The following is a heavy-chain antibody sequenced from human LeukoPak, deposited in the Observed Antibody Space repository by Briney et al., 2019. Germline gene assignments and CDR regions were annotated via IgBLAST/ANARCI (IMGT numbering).Heavy chain of an antibody. CDR2: IYYSGST. J-gene: IGHJ4*02. V-gene: IGHV4-59*12. CDR1: GGSISSYY. D-gene: IGHD1-26*01. CDR3: ARGSVVGATTFDY. Sequence: SETLSLTCTVSGGSISSYYWSWIRQPPGKGLEWIGYIYYSGSTNYNPSLKSRVTISVDTSRNQFSLKLSSVTAADTAVYYCARGSVVGATTFDYWGQGTLVTVSS.